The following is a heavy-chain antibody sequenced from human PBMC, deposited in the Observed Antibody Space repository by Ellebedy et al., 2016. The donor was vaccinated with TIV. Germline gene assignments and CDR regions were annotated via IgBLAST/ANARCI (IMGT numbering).Heavy chain of an antibody. D-gene: IGHD3-3*01. Sequence: SETLSLXCTVSGGSISSGGYYWSWIRQHPGKGLEWIGYIYYSGSTYYNPSLKSRVTISVDTSKNQFSLKLSSVTAADTAVYYCARVVTIFGVPKPHYGMDVWGQGTTVTVSS. CDR1: GGSISSGGYY. CDR2: IYYSGST. CDR3: ARVVTIFGVPKPHYGMDV. V-gene: IGHV4-31*03. J-gene: IGHJ6*02.